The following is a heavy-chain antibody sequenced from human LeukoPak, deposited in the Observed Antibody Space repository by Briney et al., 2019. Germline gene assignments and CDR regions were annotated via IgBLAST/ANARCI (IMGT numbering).Heavy chain of an antibody. V-gene: IGHV1-3*01. J-gene: IGHJ4*02. CDR1: GYTFITSS. Sequence: ASVKVSCKTLGYTFITSSIYWVRQAPGQRLEWLGWISVASGNTRYSGNLQGRVTLTRDTSANTAYMELRNLKFEDTAVYYCVGGSLGYWGQGTLVTVSP. CDR3: VGGSLGY. CDR2: ISVASGNT.